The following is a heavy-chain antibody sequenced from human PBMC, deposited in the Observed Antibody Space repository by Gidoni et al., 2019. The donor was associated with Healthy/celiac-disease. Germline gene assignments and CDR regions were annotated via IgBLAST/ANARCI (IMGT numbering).Heavy chain of an antibody. V-gene: IGHV1-3*01. Sequence: QVQLVQSGAEVKKPGASVKVSCKASGYTFTSYAMHWVRQAPGQRLEWMGWINAGNGNTKYSQKFQGRVTITRDTSASTAYMELSSLRSEDTAVYYCARPPYYYDSSGLGYWGQGTLVTVSS. D-gene: IGHD3-22*01. J-gene: IGHJ4*02. CDR2: INAGNGNT. CDR3: ARPPYYYDSSGLGY. CDR1: GYTFTSYA.